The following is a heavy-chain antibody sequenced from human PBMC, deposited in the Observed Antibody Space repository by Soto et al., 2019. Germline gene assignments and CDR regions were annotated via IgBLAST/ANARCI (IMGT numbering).Heavy chain of an antibody. D-gene: IGHD3-10*01. CDR1: GFTFSNYA. Sequence: GGSLRLSCSASGFTFSNYAMAWVRQAPGKGLEWVASVTHSGGSTLYADSVKGRFIISRDNSKNTLFLQMDSLGAEDTAIYYCAKRGALGDFDYWGQGTLVTVSS. CDR2: VTHSGGST. V-gene: IGHV3-23*01. CDR3: AKRGALGDFDY. J-gene: IGHJ4*02.